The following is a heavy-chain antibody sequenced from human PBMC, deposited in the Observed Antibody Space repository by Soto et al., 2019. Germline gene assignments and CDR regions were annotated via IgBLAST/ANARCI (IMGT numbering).Heavy chain of an antibody. CDR3: AREDRGSSSFGPPAGWFDP. Sequence: QVQLVQSGAEVKKPGASVKVSCKASGYTFTSYGISWVRQAPGQGLEWMGWISAYNGNTNYAQKLQGRVTMTTDTSTSTAYMELRSLRSDDRAVYYCAREDRGSSSFGPPAGWFDPWGQGTLVTVSS. D-gene: IGHD6-6*01. J-gene: IGHJ5*02. V-gene: IGHV1-18*01. CDR1: GYTFTSYG. CDR2: ISAYNGNT.